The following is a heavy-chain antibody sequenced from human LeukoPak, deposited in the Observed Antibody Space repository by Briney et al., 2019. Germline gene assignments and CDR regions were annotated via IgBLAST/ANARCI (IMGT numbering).Heavy chain of an antibody. CDR2: ISRSSTTI. V-gene: IGHV3-48*02. D-gene: IGHD2-21*01. CDR1: GFTFSSYS. J-gene: IGHJ3*02. Sequence: GGSLRLSCAASGFTFSSYSMNWVRQAPGKGLEWLSYISRSSTTIYNADSIKGRFTISRDNAKNSLYLKMNSLRDEDTAVYYCASCAVPYAFDILGPGTMVTVSS. CDR3: ASCAVPYAFDI.